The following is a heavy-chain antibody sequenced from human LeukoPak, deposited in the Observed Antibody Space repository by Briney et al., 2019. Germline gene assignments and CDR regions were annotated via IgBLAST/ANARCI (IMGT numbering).Heavy chain of an antibody. CDR1: GFIFSTYW. Sequence: GGSLRLSCAASGFIFSTYWMTWVRQAPGKGLEWVANMKGDGSEKHYVDSVKGRFTISRGNAKNSLYLQMNSLRAEDSAVYYCARPAYTAAYDLWGQGTMVTVSS. CDR2: MKGDGSEK. D-gene: IGHD3-16*01. CDR3: ARPAYTAAYDL. V-gene: IGHV3-7*01. J-gene: IGHJ3*01.